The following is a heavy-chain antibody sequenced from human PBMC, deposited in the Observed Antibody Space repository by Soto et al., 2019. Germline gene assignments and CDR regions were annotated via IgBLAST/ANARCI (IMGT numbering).Heavy chain of an antibody. D-gene: IGHD6-13*01. J-gene: IGHJ4*02. CDR2: IYYTGGT. CDR1: AGVTIRGYY. V-gene: IGHV4-59*01. CDR3: ASGTLSTIAAPDS. Sequence: SETLSLTGAVYAGVTIRGYYWNWIRQPPGKTLEWIGSIYYTGGTNYNPSLKSRVTISVDTSKNHFSLKFNSLTAADTAVYYCASGTLSTIAAPDSWGQGTLVTVSS.